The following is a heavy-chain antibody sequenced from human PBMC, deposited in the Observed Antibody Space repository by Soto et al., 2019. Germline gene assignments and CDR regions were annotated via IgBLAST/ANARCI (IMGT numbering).Heavy chain of an antibody. Sequence: SVKVSCKASGGTFTSYAISWVRQAPGQGLEWMGGIIPIFGTTNYAQKFQGRVTITADESTSTAYMELSSLRSEDTAVYYCATGYCSGGSCYRNWFDPWGQGTLVTVSS. D-gene: IGHD2-15*01. CDR3: ATGYCSGGSCYRNWFDP. CDR2: IIPIFGTT. CDR1: GGTFTSYA. J-gene: IGHJ5*02. V-gene: IGHV1-69*13.